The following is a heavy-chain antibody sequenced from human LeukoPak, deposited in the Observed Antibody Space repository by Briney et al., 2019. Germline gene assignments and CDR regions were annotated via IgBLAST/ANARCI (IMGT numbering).Heavy chain of an antibody. CDR3: ARGGGYYYYYMDV. CDR2: INHSGST. CDR1: GGSFSGYY. J-gene: IGHJ6*03. Sequence: SETLSLTFAVYGGSFSGYYWSWIRQPPGKGLEWIGEINHSGSTNYNPSLKNRVTISVDTSKNQFSLKLSSVTAADTAVYYCARGGGYYYYYMDVWGKGTTVTVSS. V-gene: IGHV4-34*01.